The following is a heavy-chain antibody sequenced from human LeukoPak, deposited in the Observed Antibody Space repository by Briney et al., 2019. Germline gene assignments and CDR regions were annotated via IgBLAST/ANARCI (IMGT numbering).Heavy chain of an antibody. Sequence: ASVKVSCKASGYTFTGYYMHWVRQAPGQGLEWMGWINPNSGGTNYAQKFQGRVTMTRDTSISTAYMELSRLRSDDTAVYYCARASRSFIAVSGVDYWGQGTLVTVSS. V-gene: IGHV1-2*02. D-gene: IGHD6-19*01. CDR3: ARASRSFIAVSGVDY. CDR2: INPNSGGT. CDR1: GYTFTGYY. J-gene: IGHJ4*02.